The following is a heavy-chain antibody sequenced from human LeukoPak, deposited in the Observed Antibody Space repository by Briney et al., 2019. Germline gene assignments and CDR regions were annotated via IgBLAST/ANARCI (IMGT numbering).Heavy chain of an antibody. CDR2: IHPFDSDT. CDR1: GNNFTRYW. D-gene: IGHD6-6*01. V-gene: IGHV5-51*01. Sequence: GESLKISCKGPGNNFTRYWIAWVRQMPGKGLECMGIIHPFDSDTRYSPSFQGQVTISADKSISTAYLQWSSLKASDTAMYYCARHIITAARRFIPTTHNWFDPWGQGTLVTVSS. J-gene: IGHJ5*02. CDR3: ARHIITAARRFIPTTHNWFDP.